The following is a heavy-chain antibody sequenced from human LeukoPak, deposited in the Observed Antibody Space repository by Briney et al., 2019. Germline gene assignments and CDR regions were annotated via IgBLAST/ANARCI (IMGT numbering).Heavy chain of an antibody. CDR1: GGSISSYY. Sequence: SETLSLTCTVSGGSISSYYWSWIRQSPGKGLDWIGYIYYSGSTKYNPSLKSRVTISVDTSKNQFSLKLSSVTAADTAVYYCARKYSGYDKYYFDYWGQGTLVTVSS. CDR3: ARKYSGYDKYYFDY. V-gene: IGHV4-59*01. CDR2: IYYSGST. D-gene: IGHD5-12*01. J-gene: IGHJ4*02.